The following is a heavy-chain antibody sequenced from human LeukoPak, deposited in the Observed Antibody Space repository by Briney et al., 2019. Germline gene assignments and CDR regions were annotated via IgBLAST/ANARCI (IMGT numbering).Heavy chain of an antibody. V-gene: IGHV3-30*18. CDR3: AKDRTSTWSWDY. CDR1: GFTFSSYD. D-gene: IGHD6-13*01. CDR2: ILSDGNDK. J-gene: IGHJ4*02. Sequence: GGPLRLSCAASGFTFSSYDMHWVRQAPGRGLEWVAIILSDGNDKYYADSVKGRFTISRDNSKDTLDLQMNSLRAEDTAVYYCAKDRTSTWSWDYWGQGTLVIVSS.